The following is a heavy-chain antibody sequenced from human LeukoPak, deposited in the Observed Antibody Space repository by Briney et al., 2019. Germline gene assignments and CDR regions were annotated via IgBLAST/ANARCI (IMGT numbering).Heavy chain of an antibody. J-gene: IGHJ4*02. D-gene: IGHD3-3*01. V-gene: IGHV3-48*04. Sequence: GGSLRLSCAASAFTFSTYSMNWVRQAPGKGLQWVSYISSSGSAIYYADSVKGRFTISRDNAKSSLYLQMNSLRAEDTAVYYCARVTDGVFGVAHFDYWGQGTLVTVSS. CDR1: AFTFSTYS. CDR3: ARVTDGVFGVAHFDY. CDR2: ISSSGSAI.